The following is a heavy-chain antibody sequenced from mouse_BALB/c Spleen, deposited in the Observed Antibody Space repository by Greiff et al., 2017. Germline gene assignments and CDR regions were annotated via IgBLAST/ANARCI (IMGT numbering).Heavy chain of an antibody. Sequence: EVKLMESGGGLVQPGGSLKLSCAASGFTFSSYGMSWVRQTPDKRLELVATINSNGGSTYYPDSVKGRFTISRDNAKNTLYLQMSSLKSEDTAMYYCARDGVAGTRDYWGQGTTLTVSS. V-gene: IGHV5-6-3*01. J-gene: IGHJ2*01. CDR2: INSNGGST. CDR3: ARDGVAGTRDY. D-gene: IGHD2-14*01. CDR1: GFTFSSYG.